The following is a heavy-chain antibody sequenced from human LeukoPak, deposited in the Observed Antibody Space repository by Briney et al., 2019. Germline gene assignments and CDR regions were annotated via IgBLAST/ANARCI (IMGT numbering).Heavy chain of an antibody. CDR1: GDSINSLDL. D-gene: IGHD3-3*01. Sequence: SETLSLTCTVSGDSINSLDLWSWVRQPPGKGLEWIGYIYYSGKSYYNPSLKSRLTISIDTSKSQFSLKLSSVTAADTAVYYCARFDFWSGTIDYWGQGTLVTASS. CDR3: ARFDFWSGTIDY. CDR2: IYYSGKS. J-gene: IGHJ4*02. V-gene: IGHV4-30-4*01.